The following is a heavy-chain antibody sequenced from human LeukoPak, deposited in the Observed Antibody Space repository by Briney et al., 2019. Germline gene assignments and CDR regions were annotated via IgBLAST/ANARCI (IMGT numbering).Heavy chain of an antibody. CDR1: GYSISSGYY. D-gene: IGHD4-23*01. Sequence: SETLSLTCTVSGYSISSGYYWGWIRQPPGKGLEWIGRIYTSGSTNYNPSLKSRVTISVDTSKNQFSLKLSPVTAADTAVYYCARVGVDYSGNIIKYFFDYWGQGTLVTVSS. CDR3: ARVGVDYSGNIIKYFFDY. J-gene: IGHJ4*02. CDR2: IYTSGST. V-gene: IGHV4-38-2*02.